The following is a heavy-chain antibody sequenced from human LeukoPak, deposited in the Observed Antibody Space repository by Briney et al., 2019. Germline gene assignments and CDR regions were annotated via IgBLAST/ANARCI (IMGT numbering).Heavy chain of an antibody. V-gene: IGHV3-48*03. CDR3: ARKTVGAKNWFDP. CDR2: ISSNAGTI. CDR1: GFTFSSYE. Sequence: GGSLRLSCAASGFTFSSYEMSWFRQAPGKGLEWVSYISSNAGTIYYADSVKGRFTISRDNAKNSLYLQMNSLRAEDSAVYYCARKTVGAKNWFDPWGQGTLVIVSS. D-gene: IGHD1-26*01. J-gene: IGHJ5*02.